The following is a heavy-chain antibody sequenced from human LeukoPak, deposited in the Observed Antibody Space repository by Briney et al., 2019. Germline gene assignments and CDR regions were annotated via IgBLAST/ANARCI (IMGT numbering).Heavy chain of an antibody. V-gene: IGHV1-2*02. CDR2: INPNNGGT. D-gene: IGHD3-10*01. J-gene: IGHJ4*02. Sequence: ASVKVSCKASGGTFSSYAISWVRQAPGQGFEWMGWINPNNGGTNYAQKFRGRVTMTRDTPISTLYMELGSLRSDDTAVYFCARGIIITTTGSFDYWGQGTLVTVSS. CDR1: GGTFSSYA. CDR3: ARGIIITTTGSFDY.